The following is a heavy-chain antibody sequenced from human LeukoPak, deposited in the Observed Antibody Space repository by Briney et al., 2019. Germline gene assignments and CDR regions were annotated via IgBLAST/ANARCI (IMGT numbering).Heavy chain of an antibody. V-gene: IGHV4-39*01. CDR3: ARPRIVGAIDAFDV. J-gene: IGHJ3*01. CDR2: IYYNGRT. Sequence: SETLSLTCTVSGGSMTSSTYYWGWIRQPPGKGLEWLGSIYYNGRTYYNPSLKSRVIMSVDTSKNQFSLNLNSVTAADTAVYYCARPRIVGAIDAFDVWGQGTVVSVSS. D-gene: IGHD1-26*01. CDR1: GGSMTSSTYY.